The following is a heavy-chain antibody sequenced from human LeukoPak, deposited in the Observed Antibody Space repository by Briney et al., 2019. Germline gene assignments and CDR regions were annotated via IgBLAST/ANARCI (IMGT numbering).Heavy chain of an antibody. J-gene: IGHJ6*02. CDR2: ISYIGNT. CDR3: ARDGHGMDV. V-gene: IGHV4-59*01. Sequence: SETLSLTCTVSGGSISSYYWSWIRQPPGKGPEWIGYISYIGNTNYNPSLKSRVTISVDTSKNQFSLKLSSVTAADTAVYYCARDGHGMDVWGQGTTVTV. CDR1: GGSISSYY.